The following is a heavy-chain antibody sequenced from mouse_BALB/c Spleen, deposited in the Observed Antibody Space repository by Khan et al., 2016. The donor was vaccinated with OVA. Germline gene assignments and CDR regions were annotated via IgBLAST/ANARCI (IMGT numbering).Heavy chain of an antibody. D-gene: IGHD1-1*01. CDR1: GYSFTDYT. V-gene: IGHV1-18*01. Sequence: EVQLQQSGPELVKPGASMKISCKASGYSFTDYTMNWVKQSHGKNLEWIGLINPYNGFTSYNQKFKGKATLTADKSSSTAYMELLSLTSEDSAVYYCARGDYYGSSAWFAYWGQGTLVTVSA. J-gene: IGHJ3*01. CDR2: INPYNGFT. CDR3: ARGDYYGSSAWFAY.